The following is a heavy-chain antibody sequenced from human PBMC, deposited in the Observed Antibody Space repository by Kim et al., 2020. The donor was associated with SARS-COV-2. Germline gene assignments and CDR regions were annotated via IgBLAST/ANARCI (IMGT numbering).Heavy chain of an antibody. CDR3: TSVRVVRGMTYNYGMDV. V-gene: IGHV3-21*01. D-gene: IGHD3-10*01. J-gene: IGHJ6*02. Sequence: GGSLRLSCAASGSTFSTFNMNWVRQAPGKGLEWVASISSGRVNMNYPASVKGRFTTSRTNPENPLFLQMNSRRAEDTAVYYCTSVRVVRGMTYNYGMDVWGQGTTVTVSS. CDR1: GSTFSTFN. CDR2: ISSGRVNM.